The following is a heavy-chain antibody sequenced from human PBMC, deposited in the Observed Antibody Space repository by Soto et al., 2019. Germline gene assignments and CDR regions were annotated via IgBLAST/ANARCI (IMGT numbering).Heavy chain of an antibody. CDR3: AREWQWAVDP. CDR2: VYHSGST. V-gene: IGHV4-4*02. Sequence: PSETLSLTSDISGDSISIGNWWTWVRQHPGKGLEWIGEVYHSGSTNYNPSLKSRVTMSVDKSKNHFSLKVNSVTAADTAVYYCAREWQWAVDPWGQG. D-gene: IGHD6-19*01. CDR1: GDSISIGNW. J-gene: IGHJ5*02.